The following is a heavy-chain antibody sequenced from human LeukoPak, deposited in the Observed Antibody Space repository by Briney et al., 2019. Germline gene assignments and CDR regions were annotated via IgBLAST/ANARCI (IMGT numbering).Heavy chain of an antibody. Sequence: GGSLRLSCAASGFTFSSYDMHWVRQGTGKGLNWVSAIGIGGATYYAGSVKGRFTISRENAKNSLHLQMNSLGPGDTAMYYCARERGSGSYGVEAFDIWGQGTMVTVSS. CDR2: IGIGGAT. V-gene: IGHV3-13*01. CDR1: GFTFSSYD. CDR3: ARERGSGSYGVEAFDI. D-gene: IGHD1-26*01. J-gene: IGHJ3*02.